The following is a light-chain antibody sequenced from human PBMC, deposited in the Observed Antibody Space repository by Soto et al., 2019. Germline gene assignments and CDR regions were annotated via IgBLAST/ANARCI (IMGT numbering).Light chain of an antibody. Sequence: QSALTQPASVSGSPGQSITISCTGTSSDVGNYNLVSWYQQHPGKAPKLMIYEVTKRPSGVSNRFSGSKSGNTASLTISGLQAEDEADYYCCSYAGGRIFYAFGTGTKLTVL. V-gene: IGLV2-23*02. J-gene: IGLJ1*01. CDR1: SSDVGNYNL. CDR3: CSYAGGRIFYA. CDR2: EVT.